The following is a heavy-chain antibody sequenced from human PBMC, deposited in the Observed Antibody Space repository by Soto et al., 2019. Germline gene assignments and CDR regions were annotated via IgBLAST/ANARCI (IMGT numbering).Heavy chain of an antibody. D-gene: IGHD3-22*01. CDR1: GYTLTELS. J-gene: IGHJ4*02. V-gene: IGHV1-24*01. CDR3: ATRRRTYYYDSSGYDD. CDR2: FDPEDGET. Sequence: ASVKVSCKVSGYTLTELSMHWVRQAPGKGLEWMGGFDPEDGETIYAQKFQGRVTMTEDTSTDTAYMELSSLRSEDTAVYYCATRRRTYYYDSSGYDDWGQGTLVTVSS.